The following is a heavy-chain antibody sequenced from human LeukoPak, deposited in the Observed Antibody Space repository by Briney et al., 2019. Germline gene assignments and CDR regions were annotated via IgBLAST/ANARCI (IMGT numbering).Heavy chain of an antibody. CDR3: AREAPALYYFDY. D-gene: IGHD2/OR15-2a*01. CDR2: ISYDGSNK. V-gene: IGHV3-30-3*01. Sequence: GGSLRLSCAASGFVFSSYAMHWVRQAPGKGLDGVAIISYDGSNKYYADSVKGRFTISRDSSKNTLYLQMNSLRIEDTAVYYCAREAPALYYFDYWGQGTLVTVSS. CDR1: GFVFSSYA. J-gene: IGHJ4*02.